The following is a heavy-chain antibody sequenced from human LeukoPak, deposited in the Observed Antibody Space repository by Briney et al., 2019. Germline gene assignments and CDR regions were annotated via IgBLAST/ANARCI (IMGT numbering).Heavy chain of an antibody. D-gene: IGHD3-22*01. V-gene: IGHV1-18*01. J-gene: IGHJ4*02. CDR3: ARSHSGSLRAPFDQ. CDR2: ISPHNSNT. CDR1: VYSFTNFG. Sequence: ASVTVSFKSSVYSFTNFGIIWVRQAPGQGLEWMGWISPHNSNTKYAQKFQGRVTMTTDTSTSTAYMDLRSVRYDDTAVYYCARSHSGSLRAPFDQWGQGTLVTVSS.